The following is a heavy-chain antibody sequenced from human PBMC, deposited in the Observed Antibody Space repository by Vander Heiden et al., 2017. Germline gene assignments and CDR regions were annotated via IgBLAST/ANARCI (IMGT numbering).Heavy chain of an antibody. V-gene: IGHV3-33*01. Sequence: QVQLVESGGGVVQPGRSLRLSCAASGFTFSSYGMHWVRQAPGKGLEWVAVIWYDGSNKYYADSVKGRFTISRDNSKNTLYLQMNSLRAEDTAVYYCARDLISVQGGNYWGQGTLVTVSS. D-gene: IGHD3-16*01. CDR1: GFTFSSYG. CDR3: ARDLISVQGGNY. J-gene: IGHJ4*02. CDR2: IWYDGSNK.